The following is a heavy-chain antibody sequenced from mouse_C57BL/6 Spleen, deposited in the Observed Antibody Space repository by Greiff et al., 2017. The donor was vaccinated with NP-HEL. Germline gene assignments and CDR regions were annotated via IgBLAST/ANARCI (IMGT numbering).Heavy chain of an antibody. J-gene: IGHJ2*01. Sequence: VQLQQSGPELVKPGASVKISCKASGYAFSSSWMNWVKQRPGKGLEWIGRIYPGDGDTNYNGKFKGKATLTADKSSSTAYMQLSSLTSEDSAVYFGARRRGYGNYVGFDYWGQGTTLTVSS. CDR2: IYPGDGDT. V-gene: IGHV1-82*01. CDR1: GYAFSSSW. D-gene: IGHD2-10*02. CDR3: ARRRGYGNYVGFDY.